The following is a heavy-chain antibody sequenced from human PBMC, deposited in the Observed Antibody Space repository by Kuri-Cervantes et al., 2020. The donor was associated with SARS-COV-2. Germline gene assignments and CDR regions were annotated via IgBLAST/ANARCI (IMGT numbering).Heavy chain of an antibody. CDR2: ISSSSSTI. J-gene: IGHJ4*02. CDR3: ARGPNCSGGSCYVGLLAY. Sequence: GGSLRLSCAASGFTFSSYSMNWVRQAPGKGLEWVSYISSSSSTIYYADSVKGRFTISGDNAKNSLYLQMNSLRDEDTAVYYCARGPNCSGGSCYVGLLAYWGQGTLVTVSS. V-gene: IGHV3-48*02. D-gene: IGHD2-15*01. CDR1: GFTFSSYS.